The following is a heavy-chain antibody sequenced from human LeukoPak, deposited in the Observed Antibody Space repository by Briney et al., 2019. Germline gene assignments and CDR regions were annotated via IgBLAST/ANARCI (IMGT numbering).Heavy chain of an antibody. CDR1: GGTFSSYA. Sequence: GASVKVSCKASGGTFSSYAISWVRQAPGQGLEWMGRIIPILGIANYAQKFQGRVTITADKSTSTAYMELSSLRSEDTAVYYCARRTASGYYSGYWGQGTLVTVSS. J-gene: IGHJ4*02. CDR2: IIPILGIA. V-gene: IGHV1-69*04. CDR3: ARRTASGYYSGY. D-gene: IGHD3-22*01.